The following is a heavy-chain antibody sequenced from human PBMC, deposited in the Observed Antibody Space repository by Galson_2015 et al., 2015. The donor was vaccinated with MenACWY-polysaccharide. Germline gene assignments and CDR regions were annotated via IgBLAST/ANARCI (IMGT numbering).Heavy chain of an antibody. V-gene: IGHV1-8*01. CDR3: SRIIASKHTYVEF. CDR1: GYTFSSYD. D-gene: IGHD2-21*01. CDR2: INPNRGNT. J-gene: IGHJ4*02. Sequence: SVKVSCKASGYTFSSYDINWVRQARGKGLEWMGKINPNRGNTGYAQNFQGRFTMTRDTATSTAYMEQRMLRYDDTAVYYCSRIIASKHTYVEFRGQGTQVSVS.